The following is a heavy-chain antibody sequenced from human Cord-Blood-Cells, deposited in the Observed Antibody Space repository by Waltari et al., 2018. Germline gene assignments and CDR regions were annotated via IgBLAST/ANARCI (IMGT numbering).Heavy chain of an antibody. D-gene: IGHD1-26*01. V-gene: IGHV1-18*04. CDR3: ARDEAGGGSYYYYYYGMDV. CDR2: ISSYNGNT. CDR1: GYTFTSYG. Sequence: QVQLVQSGAEVKKPRASVKVSCKASGYTFTSYGISWVGQAPGQGREWMGWISSYNGNTNYAQKLQGRVTMTTDTPTTIAYMELRSLRSDDTAVYYGARDEAGGGSYYYYYYGMDVWGQGTTVTVSS. J-gene: IGHJ6*02.